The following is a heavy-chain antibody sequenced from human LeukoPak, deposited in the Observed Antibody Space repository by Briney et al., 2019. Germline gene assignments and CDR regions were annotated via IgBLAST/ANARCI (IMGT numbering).Heavy chain of an antibody. D-gene: IGHD3-10*01. J-gene: IGHJ4*02. V-gene: IGHV1-69*04. CDR1: GGTFSSYA. CDR2: IIPILGIA. Sequence: GASVKVSCKASGGTFSSYAISWVRQAPGQGLEWMGRIIPILGIANYAQKFQGRVTITADKSTSTAYMELSSLRSEDTAVYYCARDGSGSYSFDYWGQGTLVIVSS. CDR3: ARDGSGSYSFDY.